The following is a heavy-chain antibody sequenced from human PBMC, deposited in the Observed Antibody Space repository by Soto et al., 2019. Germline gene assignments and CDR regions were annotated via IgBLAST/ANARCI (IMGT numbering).Heavy chain of an antibody. CDR2: ILPIFGTP. D-gene: IGHD5-18*01. CDR1: GGTFSNSA. J-gene: IGHJ1*01. V-gene: IGHV1-69*13. Sequence: SVKVSCKASGGTFSNSAIIWVLQAPGQGLEWMGGILPIFGTPNYAQKFQGRLTISADEFSSTAYMELNILRSEDTAVYYCATQAEALDTEMLKGLEHWG. CDR3: ATQAEALDTEMLKGLEH.